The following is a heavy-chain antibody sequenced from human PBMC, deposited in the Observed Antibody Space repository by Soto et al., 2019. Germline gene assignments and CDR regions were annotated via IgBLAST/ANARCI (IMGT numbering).Heavy chain of an antibody. CDR2: ISGSGGST. V-gene: IGHV3-23*01. CDR1: GFTFSSYA. J-gene: IGHJ4*02. D-gene: IGHD5-12*01. Sequence: GGSLRLSCAASGFTFSSYAMSWVRQAPGKGLEWVSAISGSGGSTYYADSVKGRFTISRGNTKNTLYLQMNSLRAEVTAVYYCAKDGGYSGCDPIAYWGQGPLVTSSS. CDR3: AKDGGYSGCDPIAY.